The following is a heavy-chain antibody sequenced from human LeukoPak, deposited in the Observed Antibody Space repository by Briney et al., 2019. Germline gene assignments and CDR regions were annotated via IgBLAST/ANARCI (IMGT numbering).Heavy chain of an antibody. D-gene: IGHD3-22*01. J-gene: IGHJ4*02. V-gene: IGHV4-4*07. CDR3: ARGRYDGSGYFFFDF. CDR1: GGSISSYY. CDR2: IYTSGST. Sequence: SETLSLTCTVSGGSISSYYWSWIRQPAGKGLEWVGRIYTSGSTNYNPSLESRVTISLDTSKNQFSLNLGSVTAADTAVYYCARGRYDGSGYFFFDFWGQGTLVTVSS.